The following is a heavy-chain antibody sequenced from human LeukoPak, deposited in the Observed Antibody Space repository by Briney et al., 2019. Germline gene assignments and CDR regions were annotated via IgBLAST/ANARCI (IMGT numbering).Heavy chain of an antibody. CDR1: GYTFTSYG. J-gene: IGHJ5*02. V-gene: IGHV1-18*01. CDR3: ARGLYFYGSANYWFDP. CDR2: LSAYNGNT. Sequence: ASVKVSCQASGYTFTSYGISWARPAPGQGLEWMEWLSAYNGNTNYAQKLQGRVTMTTDTSTSTAYMELRSLISDDTAVYYCARGLYFYGSANYWFDPWGQGTLVTVSS. D-gene: IGHD3-10*01.